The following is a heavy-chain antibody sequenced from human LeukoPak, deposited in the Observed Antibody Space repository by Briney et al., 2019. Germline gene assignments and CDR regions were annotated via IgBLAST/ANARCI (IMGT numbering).Heavy chain of an antibody. Sequence: GGSLRLSCTASGFTFAGFAMNWVRQAPGKGLEWVGFIRSQPYGGAAEYAPSVEGRFYISRDDSKAVVYLQMNSLKAEDTAVYYCTRYTYYESSGYFYGGSAYWGQGALVSVSS. J-gene: IGHJ4*02. D-gene: IGHD3-22*01. V-gene: IGHV3-49*04. CDR2: IRSQPYGGAA. CDR1: GFTFAGFA. CDR3: TRYTYYESSGYFYGGSAY.